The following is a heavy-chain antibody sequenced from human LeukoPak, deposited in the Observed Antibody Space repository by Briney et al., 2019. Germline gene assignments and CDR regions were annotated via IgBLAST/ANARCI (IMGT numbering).Heavy chain of an antibody. D-gene: IGHD6-13*01. J-gene: IGHJ4*02. Sequence: PSETLSLTCTVSGGSISSYYWSWIRQPPGKALEWIGYIYYSGSTNYNPSLKSRVTISVDTSKNQFSLKLSSVTAADTAVYYCARLSWQQLVHDYWGQGTLVTVSS. CDR1: GGSISSYY. V-gene: IGHV4-59*01. CDR2: IYYSGST. CDR3: ARLSWQQLVHDY.